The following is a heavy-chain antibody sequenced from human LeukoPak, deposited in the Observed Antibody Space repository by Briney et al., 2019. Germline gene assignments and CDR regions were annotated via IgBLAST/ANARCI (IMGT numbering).Heavy chain of an antibody. CDR1: GFTFSSYW. D-gene: IGHD2-2*01. Sequence: PGGSLRLSCAASGFTFSSYWMSWVRQAPGKGLEWVANIKLDGSEKYYVHSVKGRFTISRDNAKNSLYLQMNSLRAEDTAVYYCARDGGGSTSVYYYYGMDVWGQGTTVTVSS. V-gene: IGHV3-7*01. J-gene: IGHJ6*02. CDR3: ARDGGGSTSVYYYYGMDV. CDR2: IKLDGSEK.